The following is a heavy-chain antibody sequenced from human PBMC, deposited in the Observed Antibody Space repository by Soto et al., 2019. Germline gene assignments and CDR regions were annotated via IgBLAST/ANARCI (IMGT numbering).Heavy chain of an antibody. D-gene: IGHD4-17*01. CDR3: ARHDYGDGFSY. J-gene: IGHJ4*02. CDR1: GDSISSSTYY. V-gene: IGHV4-39*01. Sequence: SETLSLTCTVSGDSISSSTYYWGWIRRPPGKGLEWIATVFSTGTTHYNPSLRSRVTISVDTSKNQFSLTVRSVTAADTAAYYCARHDYGDGFSYWGQGSQVTVSS. CDR2: VFSTGTT.